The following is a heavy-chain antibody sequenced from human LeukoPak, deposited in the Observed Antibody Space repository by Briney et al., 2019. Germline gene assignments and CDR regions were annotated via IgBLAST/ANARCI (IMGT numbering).Heavy chain of an antibody. D-gene: IGHD3-10*01. V-gene: IGHV3-53*01. CDR1: GFTVSSNY. J-gene: IGHJ4*02. CDR3: AKDVLVYYYGSGSYFDY. Sequence: GGSLRLSCAASGFTVSSNYMSWVRQAPGKGLEWVSVIYSGGSTYYADSVKGRFTISRDNSKNTLYLQMNSLRAEDTAVYYCAKDVLVYYYGSGSYFDYWGQGTLVTVSS. CDR2: IYSGGST.